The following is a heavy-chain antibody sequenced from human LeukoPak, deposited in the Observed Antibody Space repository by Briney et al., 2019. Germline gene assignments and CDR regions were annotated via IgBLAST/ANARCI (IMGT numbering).Heavy chain of an antibody. CDR2: IYPGDSDA. D-gene: IGHD1-26*01. Sequence: GESLKISCKGSGYTFTSYWIGWVRQMPGKGLEWMGIIYPGDSDARYRPSFQGQVTISADKSITTAFLQWSSLKASDTAMYYCASRSGVGAIDAFDIWGQGTMVTVSS. J-gene: IGHJ3*02. CDR1: GYTFTSYW. V-gene: IGHV5-51*01. CDR3: ASRSGVGAIDAFDI.